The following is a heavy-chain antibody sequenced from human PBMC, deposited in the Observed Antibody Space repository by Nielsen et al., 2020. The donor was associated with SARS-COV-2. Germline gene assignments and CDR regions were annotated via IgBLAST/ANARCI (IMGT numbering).Heavy chain of an antibody. V-gene: IGHV3-53*01. J-gene: IGHJ6*02. CDR2: IYSGGST. CDR1: GFTVSSNY. D-gene: IGHD5-18*01. Sequence: SCAASGFTVSSNYMSWVRQAPGKGLEWVSVIYSGGSTYYADSVKGRFTISRDNSKNTLYLQMNSLRAEDTAVYYCASGGYSYGYSYYGMDVWGQGTTVTVSS. CDR3: ASGGYSYGYSYYGMDV.